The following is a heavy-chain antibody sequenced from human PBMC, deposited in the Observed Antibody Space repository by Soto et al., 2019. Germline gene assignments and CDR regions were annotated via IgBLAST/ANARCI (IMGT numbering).Heavy chain of an antibody. CDR1: GYTFTSDG. D-gene: IGHD2-15*01. Sequence: ASVKVSCKASGYTFTSDGISWVREAPGQGLEWMGWISAYNGNTNYAQKLQGRVTMTTDTSTSTAYMELRSLRSDDTAVYYCAREVEGYCSGGSCYDYWGQGTLVTVSS. J-gene: IGHJ4*02. CDR2: ISAYNGNT. V-gene: IGHV1-18*01. CDR3: AREVEGYCSGGSCYDY.